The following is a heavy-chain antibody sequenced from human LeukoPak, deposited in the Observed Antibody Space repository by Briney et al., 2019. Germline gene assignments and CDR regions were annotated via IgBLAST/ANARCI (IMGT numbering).Heavy chain of an antibody. CDR2: IYYSGST. CDR1: GGSISSYY. Sequence: SETLSLTCTVSGGSISSYYWSWIRQPPGKGLEWIGYIYYSGSTNYNPSLKSRVTISVDTSKNQFSLKLSSVTAADTAVYYCARVRGMTTVTTSFDYWGQGTLVTVSS. J-gene: IGHJ4*02. CDR3: ARVRGMTTVTTSFDY. D-gene: IGHD4-17*01. V-gene: IGHV4-59*13.